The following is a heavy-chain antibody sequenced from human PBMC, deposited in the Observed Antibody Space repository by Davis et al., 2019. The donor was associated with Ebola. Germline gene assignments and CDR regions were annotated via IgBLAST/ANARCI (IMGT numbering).Heavy chain of an antibody. D-gene: IGHD3-16*01. CDR1: GYSFRGYH. J-gene: IGHJ6*04. CDR2: MNPNSGNT. V-gene: IGHV1-8*02. Sequence: AASVKVSCKASGYSFRGYHIHWVRQATGQGLEWMGWMNPNSGNTGYAQKFQGRVTMTRNTSISTAYMELSSLRSEDTAVYYCASGLWGSRGMDVWGKGTTVTVSS. CDR3: ASGLWGSRGMDV.